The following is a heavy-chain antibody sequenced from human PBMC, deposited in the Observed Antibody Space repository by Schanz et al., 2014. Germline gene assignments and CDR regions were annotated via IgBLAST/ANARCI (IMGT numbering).Heavy chain of an antibody. V-gene: IGHV3-33*01. CDR2: IRYDGRNK. J-gene: IGHJ6*02. D-gene: IGHD3-10*01. CDR1: GFTFISYD. Sequence: QVQLVESGGGVVQPGRSLRLSCAASGFTFISYDIHWVRQAPGKGLEWVAVIRYDGRNKNFVESVKGRFTISRDNSMNTVYLQMNSLRSDDAAVYYCARAKRFGDMDVWGQGTTVTVSS. CDR3: ARAKRFGDMDV.